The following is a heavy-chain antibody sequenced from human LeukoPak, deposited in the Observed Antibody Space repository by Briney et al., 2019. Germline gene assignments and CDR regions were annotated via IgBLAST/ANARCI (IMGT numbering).Heavy chain of an antibody. CDR3: ARDLHRDGYNWPYFDY. CDR2: INSSGIVI. J-gene: IGHJ4*02. D-gene: IGHD5-24*01. CDR1: GFTFSTYS. Sequence: GSLRLSCAASGFTFSTYSMNWVRQAPGKGLEWVSYINSSGIVIYYADSVKGRFTISRDNAKNSLHLQMNSLRAEDTAVYYCARDLHRDGYNWPYFDYWGQGTLVTVSS. V-gene: IGHV3-48*04.